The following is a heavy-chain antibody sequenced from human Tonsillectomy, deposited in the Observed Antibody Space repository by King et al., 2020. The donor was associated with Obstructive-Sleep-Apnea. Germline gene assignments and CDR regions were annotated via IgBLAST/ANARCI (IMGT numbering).Heavy chain of an antibody. V-gene: IGHV3-23*04. D-gene: IGHD6-13*01. J-gene: IGHJ5*02. CDR3: AKDLRAAAGSNWFDP. Sequence: VQLVESGGGLVQPGGSLRLSCAASGFIFRSYAINWVRQAPGKGLEWVSTISGSGGSTYYADSVKGRFTISRDNSKNTLCLQMNSLRAEDTAVYYCAKDLRAAAGSNWFDPWGQGTLVTVSS. CDR1: GFIFRSYA. CDR2: ISGSGGST.